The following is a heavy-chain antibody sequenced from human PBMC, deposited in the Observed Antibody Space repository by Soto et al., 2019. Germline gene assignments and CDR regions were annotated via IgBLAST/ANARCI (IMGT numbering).Heavy chain of an antibody. CDR1: GFSFNVNGVA. CDR2: IYWDDDQ. D-gene: IGHD3-10*01. J-gene: IGHJ4*02. CDR3: AHKRDVSRGFKY. V-gene: IGHV2-5*02. Sequence: QITLKESGPTLVKPTQTLTLTCTFSGFSFNVNGVAVGWIRQPPGQALEWLALIYWDDDQRYNPSLKDRLTITKDTSRNQVVLTMTNMDPVDTATYYCAHKRDVSRGFKYWGQGTLVTVSS.